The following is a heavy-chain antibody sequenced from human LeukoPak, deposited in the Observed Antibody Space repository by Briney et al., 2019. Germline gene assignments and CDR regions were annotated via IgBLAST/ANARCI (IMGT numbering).Heavy chain of an antibody. D-gene: IGHD1-26*01. V-gene: IGHV3-53*01. CDR1: GSTVSSNY. Sequence: GGSLRLSCAASGSTVSSNYMSWVRRAPGKGLEWVSVIYSGGSTYYADSVKGRFTISRDNSKNTLYLQMNSLRAEDTAVYYCARDFSGSFDAFDIWGQGTMVTVSS. CDR2: IYSGGST. CDR3: ARDFSGSFDAFDI. J-gene: IGHJ3*02.